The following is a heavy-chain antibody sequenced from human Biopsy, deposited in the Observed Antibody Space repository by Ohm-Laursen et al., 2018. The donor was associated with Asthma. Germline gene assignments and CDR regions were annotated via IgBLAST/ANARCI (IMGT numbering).Heavy chain of an antibody. V-gene: IGHV4-39*01. CDR2: ISYTGSA. J-gene: IGHJ4*02. CDR1: GGSMSSSSYY. CDR3: ARHWDWGSFFDY. D-gene: IGHD7-27*01. Sequence: SETLSLTCTVSGGSMSSSSYYWGWIRQPPGKGLEWMGSISYTGSAYHNPSLKSRFTISLNTSKNHFSLKLSSVTAADTAVYYCARHWDWGSFFDYWGQGTPVTVSS.